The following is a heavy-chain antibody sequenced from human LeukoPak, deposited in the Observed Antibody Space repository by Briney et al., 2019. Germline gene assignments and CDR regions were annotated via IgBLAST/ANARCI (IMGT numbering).Heavy chain of an antibody. CDR3: AKFEAGHPY. D-gene: IGHD6-13*01. CDR2: IYSGGDT. CDR1: GFTVGSNY. V-gene: IGHV3-53*01. J-gene: IGHJ4*02. Sequence: GGSLRLSCAVSGFTVGSNYMSWVRQAPGKGLEWVSVIYSGGDTYYADSVKGRFTLSRDSSKNILYLQMNRLTAEATAMFYCAKFEAGHPYWGQGTLVIVSS.